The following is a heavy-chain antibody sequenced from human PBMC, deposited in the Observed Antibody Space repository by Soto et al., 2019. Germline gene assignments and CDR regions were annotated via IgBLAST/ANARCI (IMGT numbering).Heavy chain of an antibody. CDR2: MNPNSGNT. V-gene: IGHV1-8*01. CDR1: GYTFTSYD. J-gene: IGHJ6*02. D-gene: IGHD6-19*01. CDR3: ATSGWYDVYYYYGMDV. Sequence: ASVKVSCKASGYTFTSYDINWVRQATGQGLEWMGWMNPNSGNTGYAQKLQGRVTMTRNTSISTAYMELSSLRSEDTAVYYCATSGWYDVYYYYGMDVWGQGTTVTVSS.